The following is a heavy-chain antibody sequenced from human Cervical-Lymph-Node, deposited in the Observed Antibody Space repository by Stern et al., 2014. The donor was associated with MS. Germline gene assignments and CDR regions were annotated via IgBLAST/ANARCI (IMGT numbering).Heavy chain of an antibody. V-gene: IGHV1-46*03. CDR3: ARDKGIITAAGYYLDY. CDR2: INPSGVTT. CDR1: GYTFTNSY. J-gene: IGHJ4*02. D-gene: IGHD6-13*01. Sequence: QVQLVQSGAEVKEPGASVKVSCKASGYTFTNSYVHWVRQAPGQRLEWMGIINPSGVTTSSAQKFQRRLPMTRDTSTSTDYMELSSLRSEDTAVYFCARDKGIITAAGYYLDYWGQGTLVTVSS.